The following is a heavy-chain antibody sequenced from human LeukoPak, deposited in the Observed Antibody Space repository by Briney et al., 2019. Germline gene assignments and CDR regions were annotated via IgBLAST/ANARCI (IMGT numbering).Heavy chain of an antibody. CDR2: MYNSVSI. D-gene: IGHD6-6*01. Sequence: SSETLSLTCVVSGYSIRNGDYWGWIRQSPGKGLEWIASMYNSVSIHYNPSLKSRVTILVATSKNEFSLKMRSVTAADTAVYYCARNSSSGFFDYWGQGTLATVSS. CDR3: ARNSSSGFFDY. V-gene: IGHV4-38-2*01. J-gene: IGHJ4*02. CDR1: GYSIRNGDY.